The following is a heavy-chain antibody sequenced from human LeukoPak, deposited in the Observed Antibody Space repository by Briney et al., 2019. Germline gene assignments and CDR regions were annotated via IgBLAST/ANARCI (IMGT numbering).Heavy chain of an antibody. CDR1: RFTFSSYS. CDR3: AKMVTATMRNWFDP. J-gene: IGHJ5*02. V-gene: IGHV3-21*01. D-gene: IGHD2-21*02. CDR2: ISSSSSYM. Sequence: KAGGSLRLSCAASRFTFSSYSMNWVRQAPGKGLEWVSSISSSSSYMYYADSVKGRFTISRDNAKNSLYLQMNSLRAEDTAVYYCAKMVTATMRNWFDPWGHGTQVTVSS.